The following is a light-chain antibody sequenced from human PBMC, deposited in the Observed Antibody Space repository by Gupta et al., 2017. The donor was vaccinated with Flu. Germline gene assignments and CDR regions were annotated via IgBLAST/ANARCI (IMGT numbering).Light chain of an antibody. J-gene: IGLJ3*02. CDR2: KES. CDR3: CSVSHDNRVM. V-gene: IGLV3-27*01. CDR1: ILARNN. Sequence: SGDILARNNVRWLQQQTGQAPTLVIYKESERPSGGLDRCFASSSGTTAALPIIGAKLDDDADYYCCSVSHDNRVMFGGGTKVTVL.